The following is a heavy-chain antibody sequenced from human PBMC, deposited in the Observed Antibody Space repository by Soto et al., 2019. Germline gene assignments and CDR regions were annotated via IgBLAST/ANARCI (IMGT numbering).Heavy chain of an antibody. CDR2: ISSGGNLI. CDR3: ASLLIGY. J-gene: IGHJ4*02. CDR1: GFTFSSYE. V-gene: IGHV3-48*03. Sequence: GGSLRLSCAASGFTFSSYEMNWVRQAPGKGLEWVSYISSGGNLIYYADSVKGRFTVSRDNAKSSVYLQMSSLGAEDTAIYYCASLLIGYWGQGTLVTVSS.